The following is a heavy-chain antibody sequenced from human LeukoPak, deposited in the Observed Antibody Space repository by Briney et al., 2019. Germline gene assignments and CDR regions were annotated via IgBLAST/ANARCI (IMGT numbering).Heavy chain of an antibody. Sequence: SVRVSCKASGGTFSSYAISWVRQAPGQGLEWMGRIIPILGIANYAQKFQGRVTITADKSTSTAYMELSSLRSEDTAVYYCARAGVYCSSTSCSYNWFDPWGQGTLVTVSS. V-gene: IGHV1-69*04. J-gene: IGHJ5*02. CDR3: ARAGVYCSSTSCSYNWFDP. CDR2: IIPILGIA. CDR1: GGTFSSYA. D-gene: IGHD2-2*01.